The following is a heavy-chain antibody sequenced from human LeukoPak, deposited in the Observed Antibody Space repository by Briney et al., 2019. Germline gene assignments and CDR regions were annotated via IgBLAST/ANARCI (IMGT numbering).Heavy chain of an antibody. J-gene: IGHJ5*02. V-gene: IGHV3-30-3*01. CDR3: ARLNRITMIVVVGPLWFDP. Sequence: GGSLRLSCAASGFTFSSYAMHWVRQAPGKGLEWVAVISYDGSNKYYADSVKGRFTISRDNSKNTLYLQMNSLRAEDTAVYYCARLNRITMIVVVGPLWFDPWGQGTLVTVSS. D-gene: IGHD3-22*01. CDR2: ISYDGSNK. CDR1: GFTFSSYA.